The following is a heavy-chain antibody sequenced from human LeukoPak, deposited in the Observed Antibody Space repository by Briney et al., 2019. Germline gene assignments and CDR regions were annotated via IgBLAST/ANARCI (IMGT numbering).Heavy chain of an antibody. CDR1: GFTVSSDY. V-gene: IGHV3-53*01. CDR2: IYADGST. J-gene: IGHJ4*02. CDR3: ARLEKQQRGFYFDY. Sequence: GGSLRLSCAASGFTVSSDYVSWVRQAPGKGLEWVSVIYADGSTYYADSVKGRFTISRDNSKDTVYLQVNTLRAEDTALYYCARLEKQQRGFYFDYWGQGTLVTVSS. D-gene: IGHD6-13*01.